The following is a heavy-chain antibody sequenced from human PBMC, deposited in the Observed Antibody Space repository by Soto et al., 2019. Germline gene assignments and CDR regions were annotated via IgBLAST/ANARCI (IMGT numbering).Heavy chain of an antibody. CDR3: ARLATPYCSGGSCARPYYGMDV. V-gene: IGHV1-2*02. Sequence: ASVKVSCKASGYTFTGYYMHWVRQAPGQGLEWMGWINPNSGGTNYAQKFQGRVTMTRDTSISTAYMELSRLRSDDTAVYYCARLATPYCSGGSCARPYYGMDVWGQGTRVTVSS. CDR1: GYTFTGYY. D-gene: IGHD2-15*01. CDR2: INPNSGGT. J-gene: IGHJ6*02.